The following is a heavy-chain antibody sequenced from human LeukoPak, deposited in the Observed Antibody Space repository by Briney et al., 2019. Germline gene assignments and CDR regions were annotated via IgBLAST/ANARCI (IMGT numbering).Heavy chain of an antibody. CDR3: ARETDTYIVATIASFDY. D-gene: IGHD5-12*01. CDR2: IKQDGSEK. J-gene: IGHJ4*02. Sequence: PGGSLRLSCAASGFTFSSYWMSWVRQAPGKGLEWVANIKQDGSEKYYVDSVKGRFTISRDNAKNSLYLQMNSLRAEDTAVYYCARETDTYIVATIASFDYWGQGTLVTVSS. V-gene: IGHV3-7*01. CDR1: GFTFSSYW.